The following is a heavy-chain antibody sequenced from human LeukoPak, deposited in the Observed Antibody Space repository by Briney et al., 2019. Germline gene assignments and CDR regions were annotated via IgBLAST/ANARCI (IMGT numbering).Heavy chain of an antibody. Sequence: WASVKVSCKASGYTFTTYYMHWVRQAPGQGLEWMGIINPSGGATSYAQKLQGRVTMTRDTSTSTVYMELSSLRSEDTAVYYCARDGSPHVSMTVVTSPDYWGQGTLVTVSS. V-gene: IGHV1-46*01. CDR3: ARDGSPHVSMTVVTSPDY. J-gene: IGHJ4*02. D-gene: IGHD3-22*01. CDR2: INPSGGAT. CDR1: GYTFTTYY.